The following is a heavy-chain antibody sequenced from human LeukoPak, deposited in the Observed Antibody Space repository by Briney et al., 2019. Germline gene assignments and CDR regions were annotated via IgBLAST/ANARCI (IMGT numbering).Heavy chain of an antibody. V-gene: IGHV4-59*08. D-gene: IGHD6-6*01. CDR3: ARHFAYSSSSYFDY. CDR2: VYDTGRT. J-gene: IGHJ4*02. Sequence: SETLSLTCSVSGGSVSSYYWSWIRQPPGKGLEWIGYVYDTGRTNYNPSLKSRVTMFEDKSKNQFSLRLYSVTVADTAVYYCARHFAYSSSSYFDYWGQGSLVTVSS. CDR1: GGSVSSYY.